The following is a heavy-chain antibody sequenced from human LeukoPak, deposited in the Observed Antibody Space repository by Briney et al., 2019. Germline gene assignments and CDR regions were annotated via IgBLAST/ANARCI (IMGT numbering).Heavy chain of an antibody. CDR1: GFTFSSYE. Sequence: GGSLRLSCAASGFTFSSYEMNWVRQAPGKGLEWVSYISSSGSTIYYADSVRGRFTISRDNAKNSLYLQMNSLRAEDTAVYYCARHYSYYYYMDVRGKGTTVTVAS. CDR3: ARHYSYYYYMDV. CDR2: ISSSGSTI. J-gene: IGHJ6*03. V-gene: IGHV3-48*03.